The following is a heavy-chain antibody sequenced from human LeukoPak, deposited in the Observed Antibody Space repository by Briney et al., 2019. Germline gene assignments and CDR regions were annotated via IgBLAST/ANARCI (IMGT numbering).Heavy chain of an antibody. D-gene: IGHD2/OR15-2a*01. Sequence: SETLSLTCTVSGVSMCSSPYYWGWIRQPPGKGLEWIGTIYVSGNANYNPSLRSRLTISVDTSRNQFSLKLSSVTAADTAVYYCARHDCDSSRCSVNWFDPWGQGTLVTVSS. J-gene: IGHJ5*02. CDR1: GVSMCSSPYY. CDR2: IYVSGNA. CDR3: ARHDCDSSRCSVNWFDP. V-gene: IGHV4-39*01.